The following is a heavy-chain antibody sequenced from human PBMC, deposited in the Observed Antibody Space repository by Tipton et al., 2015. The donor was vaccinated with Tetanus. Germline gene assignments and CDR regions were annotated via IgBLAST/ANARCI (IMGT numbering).Heavy chain of an antibody. CDR3: ARDQGGGRVVRLNWFDP. V-gene: IGHV4-61*01. J-gene: IGHJ5*02. CDR1: GASIGRSSHY. D-gene: IGHD6-6*01. Sequence: TLSLTCTVSGASIGRSSHYWTWIRQPPGKELEWVGYVYHSGLTNYHPSLKSRLTISVDSSKNQLSLNLRSVITADTAVYYCARDQGGGRVVRLNWFDPWGPGTLVTVSS. CDR2: VYHSGLT.